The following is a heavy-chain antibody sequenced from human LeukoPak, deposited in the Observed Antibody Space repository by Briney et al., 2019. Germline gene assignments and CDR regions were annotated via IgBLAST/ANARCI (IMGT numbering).Heavy chain of an antibody. CDR2: IIPIFGTA. J-gene: IGHJ4*02. D-gene: IGHD3-3*01. CDR1: GGTFSSYA. Sequence: SVKVSCKASGGTFSSYAISWVRQAPGQGLEWMGGIIPIFGTANYAQKFQGRVTITADESTSTAYMELSSLRSEDTAVYYCARARGVTGLPPDYWGQGTLVAVSS. CDR3: ARARGVTGLPPDY. V-gene: IGHV1-69*13.